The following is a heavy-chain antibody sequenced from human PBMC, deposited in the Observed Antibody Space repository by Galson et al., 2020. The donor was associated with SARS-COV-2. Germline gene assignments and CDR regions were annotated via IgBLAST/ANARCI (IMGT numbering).Heavy chain of an antibody. CDR3: AMSYGDLADY. CDR2: ISSGDNTI. V-gene: IGHV3-11*01. CDR1: GFTFSDYY. J-gene: IGHJ4*02. D-gene: IGHD4-17*01. Sequence: GGSLRLSCAGSGFTFSDYYMAWIRQAPGKGMEWVSFISSGDNTIYYADSVKGRFTISRDNAKNSLYLQMNSLRAEDTAVYYCAMSYGDLADYWGQGTLVTVSS.